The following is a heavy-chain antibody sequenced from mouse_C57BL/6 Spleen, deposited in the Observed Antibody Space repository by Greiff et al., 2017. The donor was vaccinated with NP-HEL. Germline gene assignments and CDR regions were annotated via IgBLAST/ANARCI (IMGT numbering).Heavy chain of an antibody. V-gene: IGHV1-69*01. CDR3: ARRGGDFDV. J-gene: IGHJ1*03. CDR1: GYTFTSYW. Sequence: QVQLQQPGAELVMPGASVKLSCKASGYTFTSYWMHWVKQRPGQGLEWIGEIDPSDSYTNYNQKFKGKSTLTVDTSSSTAYMQLSSLTSEDSAVYYCARRGGDFDVWGTGTTVTVSS. CDR2: IDPSDSYT.